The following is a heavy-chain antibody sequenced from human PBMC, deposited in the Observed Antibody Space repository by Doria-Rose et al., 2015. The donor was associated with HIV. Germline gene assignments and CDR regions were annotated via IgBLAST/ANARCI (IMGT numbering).Heavy chain of an antibody. Sequence: QVQLQESGPGLVRPSQTLSLTCTVSGDSISSGDSFWSWIRQPPGKGPEWIGCISSSGTTYYYPSLRVRLTISLDASKTQFSLNLNSVTAADTAVYYCARARNYGFPHFFDFWGQGTLVTVSS. V-gene: IGHV4-30-4*01. CDR1: GDSISSGDSF. D-gene: IGHD3-10*01. CDR2: ISSSGTT. CDR3: ARARNYGFPHFFDF. J-gene: IGHJ4*02.